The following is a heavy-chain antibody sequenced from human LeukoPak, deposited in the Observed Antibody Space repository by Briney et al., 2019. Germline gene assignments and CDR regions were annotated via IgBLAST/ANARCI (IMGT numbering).Heavy chain of an antibody. CDR3: ARDPPMYYYDEPGSRDAFDI. CDR2: ISGSGGST. CDR1: GFTFSSYA. Sequence: PGGSLRLSCAASGFTFSSYAMSWVRQAPGKGPEWVSAISGSGGSTFYADSVKGRFTISRDNSKNTLHLQMNSLRAEDTAVYYCARDPPMYYYDEPGSRDAFDIWGQGTMVTVSS. D-gene: IGHD3-22*01. J-gene: IGHJ3*02. V-gene: IGHV3-23*01.